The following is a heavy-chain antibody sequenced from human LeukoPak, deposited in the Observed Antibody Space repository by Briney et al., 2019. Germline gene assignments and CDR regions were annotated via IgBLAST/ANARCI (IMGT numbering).Heavy chain of an antibody. CDR1: GGSISSHY. D-gene: IGHD6-19*01. Sequence: SETLSLTCTVSGGSISSHYWSWIRQPPGKGLEWIGYIYYSGSTNYNPSLKSRVTISVDMSKSKFSLKLSSVTATDTAVYYCARGFGSGWFLYYYGMDVWGQGTTVTVSS. J-gene: IGHJ6*02. CDR3: ARGFGSGWFLYYYGMDV. CDR2: IYYSGST. V-gene: IGHV4-59*11.